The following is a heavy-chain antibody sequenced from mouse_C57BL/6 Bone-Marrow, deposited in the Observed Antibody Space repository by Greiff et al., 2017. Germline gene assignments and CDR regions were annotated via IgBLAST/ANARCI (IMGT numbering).Heavy chain of an antibody. CDR2: ISGGGGNT. D-gene: IGHD2-13*01. Sequence: QRVESGGGLVKPGGSLKLSCAASGFTFSSYTMSWVRQTPEKRLEWVATISGGGGNTYYPDSVKGRFTISSDNAKNTLYMQLSSLKMEDTALYYCARGFYYGALHYWGQGTTLTVSS. J-gene: IGHJ2*01. V-gene: IGHV5-9*04. CDR3: ARGFYYGALHY. CDR1: GFTFSSYT.